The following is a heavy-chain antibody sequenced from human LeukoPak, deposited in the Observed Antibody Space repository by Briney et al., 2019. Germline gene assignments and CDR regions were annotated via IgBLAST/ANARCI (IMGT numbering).Heavy chain of an antibody. CDR3: ARGGGIITMIVVVDWYFDL. D-gene: IGHD3-22*01. V-gene: IGHV1-46*01. CDR2: INPSGGST. Sequence: ASVKVSCKASGYTFTSYYMHWVRQAPGQGLEWMGIINPSGGSTSYAQKFQGRVTMTRDMSTSTVYMELSSLRSEDTAVYYCARGGGIITMIVVVDWYFDLWGRGTLVTVSS. J-gene: IGHJ2*01. CDR1: GYTFTSYY.